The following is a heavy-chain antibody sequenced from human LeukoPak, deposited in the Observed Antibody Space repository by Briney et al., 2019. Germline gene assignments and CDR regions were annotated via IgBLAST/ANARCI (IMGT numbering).Heavy chain of an antibody. CDR2: INPNSGGT. D-gene: IGHD5-18*01. V-gene: IGHV1-2*02. CDR1: GYTFTGYY. CDR3: ARVSGVQLWLRRHFDF. Sequence: ASVKVSCKASGYTFTGYYMHWVRQAPGQGLEWMGWINPNSGGTNYAQKFQGRVTMTRDTSISTAYMELSRLRSDDTAVYYCARVSGVQLWLRRHFDFWGQGTLVTVSS. J-gene: IGHJ4*02.